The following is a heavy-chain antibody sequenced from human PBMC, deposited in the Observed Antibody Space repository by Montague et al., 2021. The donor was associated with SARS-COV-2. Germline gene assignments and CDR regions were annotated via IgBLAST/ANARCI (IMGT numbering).Heavy chain of an antibody. CDR3: SRRGAYSSGWYSGAFDI. CDR1: GGSISSYY. Sequence: SETLSPTCTVSGGSISSYYWSWIRQPPGKGLEWIGYIYYSGSTNYNPSLESRVTISVDTSKYQFSLMLSSVTAADTAVYYCSRRGAYSSGWYSGAFDIWGQGTMVTVSS. CDR2: IYYSGST. J-gene: IGHJ3*02. V-gene: IGHV4-59*08. D-gene: IGHD6-19*01.